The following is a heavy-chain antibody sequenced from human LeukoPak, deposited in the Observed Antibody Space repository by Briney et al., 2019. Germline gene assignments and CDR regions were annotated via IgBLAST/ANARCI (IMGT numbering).Heavy chain of an antibody. Sequence: PGGSLRLSCAASGFTFSSYAMHWVCQAPGKGLEWVAVISYDGSNKYYADSVKGRFTISRDNSKNTLYLQMNSLRAEDTAVYYCARDGSGSYPLDLNDAFDIWGQGTMVTVSS. CDR1: GFTFSSYA. V-gene: IGHV3-30-3*01. J-gene: IGHJ3*02. D-gene: IGHD3-10*01. CDR2: ISYDGSNK. CDR3: ARDGSGSYPLDLNDAFDI.